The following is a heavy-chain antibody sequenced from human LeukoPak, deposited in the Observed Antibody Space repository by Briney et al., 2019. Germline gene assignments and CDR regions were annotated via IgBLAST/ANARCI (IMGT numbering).Heavy chain of an antibody. J-gene: IGHJ5*02. V-gene: IGHV2-5*01. CDR1: GFSLSTSGVG. CDR3: AHRQGTYGQVTPTGDNWFDP. D-gene: IGHD4-23*01. Sequence: SGPTLVKPTQTLTLTCTFSGFSLSTSGVGVGWIRQPPGKALEWLALMYWSDDKRYSPSLKSRLTTTKDTSKNQVVLTMTNMDPVDTATYYCAHRQGTYGQVTPTGDNWFDPWGQGTLVTVSS. CDR2: MYWSDDK.